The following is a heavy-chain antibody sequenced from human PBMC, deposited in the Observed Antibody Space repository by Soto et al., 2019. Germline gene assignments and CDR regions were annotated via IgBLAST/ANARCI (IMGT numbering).Heavy chain of an antibody. CDR2: INPNSGGT. Sequence: QVQLVQSGAEVKKPGASVKVSCKASGYTFTGYYMHWVRQAPGQGLEWMGWINPNSGGTNYAQKVQGWVTMTRDTYISTAYMELSRLRSDDTAVYYCAREDSGSYYGMDVWGQGTTVTVSS. CDR1: GYTFTGYY. V-gene: IGHV1-2*04. CDR3: AREDSGSYYGMDV. J-gene: IGHJ6*02. D-gene: IGHD1-26*01.